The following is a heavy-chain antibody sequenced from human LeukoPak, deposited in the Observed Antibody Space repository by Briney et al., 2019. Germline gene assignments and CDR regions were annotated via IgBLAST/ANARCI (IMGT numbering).Heavy chain of an antibody. CDR2: LSKSGNT. Sequence: SETLSLTCTVSGGSISSYYWSWIRQPPGKGLEWIGYLSKSGNTNYSPSLKSRVTIFGDTSKNQFFLKLSSVTAADTAVYYCARARYVNSFYAFDIWGQGTLVTVSS. J-gene: IGHJ3*02. CDR1: GGSISSYY. D-gene: IGHD3-9*01. V-gene: IGHV4-59*01. CDR3: ARARYVNSFYAFDI.